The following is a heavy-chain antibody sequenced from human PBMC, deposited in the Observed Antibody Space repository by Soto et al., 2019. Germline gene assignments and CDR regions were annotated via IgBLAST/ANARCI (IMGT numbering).Heavy chain of an antibody. D-gene: IGHD6-6*01. V-gene: IGHV3-23*01. CDR1: GFTFSSFA. J-gene: IGHJ4*02. CDR3: ARGGSIVSRGFDF. CDR2: ISGSGGST. Sequence: GGSLRLSCAASGFTFSSFAMSWVRQAAGKGLEWVSAISGSGGSTYYADSVKGRFTISRDKSKNTLYLQMNSLRAEDTAVYYCARGGSIVSRGFDFWGQGTLVTVSS.